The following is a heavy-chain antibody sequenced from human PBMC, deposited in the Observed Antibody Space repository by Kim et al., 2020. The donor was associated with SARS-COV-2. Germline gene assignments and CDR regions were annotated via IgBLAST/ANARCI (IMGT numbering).Heavy chain of an antibody. J-gene: IGHJ4*02. CDR2: INSDGSST. V-gene: IGHV3-74*01. CDR3: ARGVPYYYDSSGPETDY. Sequence: GGSLRLSCAASGFTFSSYWMHWVRQAPGKGLVWVSRINSDGSSTSYADSVKGRFTISRDNAKNTLYLQMNSLRAEDTAVYYCARGVPYYYDSSGPETDYWGQGTLVTVSS. CDR1: GFTFSSYW. D-gene: IGHD3-22*01.